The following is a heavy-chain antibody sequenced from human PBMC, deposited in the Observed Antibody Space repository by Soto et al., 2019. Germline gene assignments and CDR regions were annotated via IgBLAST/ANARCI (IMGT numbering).Heavy chain of an antibody. D-gene: IGHD3-10*01. V-gene: IGHV1-46*01. CDR3: ARADMRFGEFIFDY. CDR1: GYTFTIYY. J-gene: IGHJ4*02. Sequence: GSSVKVSCKASGYTFTIYYMHWVRQAPGQGLEWMGIINPSGGSASYAQKFQGRVTMTRDTSTSTVYMELSSLRSEDTAVYYCARADMRFGEFIFDYWGQGTLVTVSS. CDR2: INPSGGSA.